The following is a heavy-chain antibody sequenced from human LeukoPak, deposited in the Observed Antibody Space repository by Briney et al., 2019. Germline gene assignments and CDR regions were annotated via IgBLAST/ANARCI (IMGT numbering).Heavy chain of an antibody. J-gene: IGHJ6*02. D-gene: IGHD7-27*01. CDR1: GFTFSTYA. CDR3: AKASNWGNYYYYGMDV. CDR2: ISGSGGST. Sequence: GGSLRLSCVASGFTFSTYAMSWVRQAPGKGLEWVSAISGSGGSTYYADSVKGRFTISRDNSKNTLYLQMNSLRAEDTAVYYCAKASNWGNYYYYGMDVRGQGTTVTVSS. V-gene: IGHV3-23*01.